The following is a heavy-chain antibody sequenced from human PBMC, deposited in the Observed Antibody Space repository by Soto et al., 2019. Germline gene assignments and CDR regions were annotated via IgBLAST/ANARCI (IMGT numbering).Heavy chain of an antibody. J-gene: IGHJ6*02. V-gene: IGHV4-34*01. CDR2: INHSGST. D-gene: IGHD3-9*01. CDR1: GVSFSGYY. CDR3: ARNTDVLRYFDWLLEGYYYGMDV. Sequence: SETLSLTCAVYGVSFSGYYWSWIRQPPGKGLEWFGEINHSGSTNYNPSLKSRVTISVDASKNQFSLKLSSVTAADTAVYYCARNTDVLRYFDWLLEGYYYGMDVWGQGTTVTVS.